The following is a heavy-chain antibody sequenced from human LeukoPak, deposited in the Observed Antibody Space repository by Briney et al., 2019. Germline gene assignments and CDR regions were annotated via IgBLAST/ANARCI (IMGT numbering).Heavy chain of an antibody. CDR2: INPSGGST. V-gene: IGHV1-46*01. D-gene: IGHD4-17*01. Sequence: ASVKVSCKASGYTFTSYYMHWVRQAPGQGLEWMGLINPSGGSTSYAQKFQGRVTMTRDTSTGTVYMELSSLRSEDTAVYYSAVSDYGDYDYWGQGTLVTVSS. CDR1: GYTFTSYY. CDR3: AVSDYGDYDY. J-gene: IGHJ4*02.